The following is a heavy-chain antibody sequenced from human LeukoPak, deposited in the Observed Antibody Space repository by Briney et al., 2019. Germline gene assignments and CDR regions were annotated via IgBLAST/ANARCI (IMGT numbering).Heavy chain of an antibody. CDR2: IYYSGST. Sequence: SETLSLTCTVSGGSISSYYWSWIRQPPGKGLEWIGYIYYSGSTNYNPSLKSRVTISVDTSKNQFSLKLSSVTAADTAVYYCARSLVRGVRSRGWFDPWGQGTLVTVSS. CDR3: ARSLVRGVRSRGWFDP. J-gene: IGHJ5*02. V-gene: IGHV4-59*01. CDR1: GGSISSYY. D-gene: IGHD3-10*01.